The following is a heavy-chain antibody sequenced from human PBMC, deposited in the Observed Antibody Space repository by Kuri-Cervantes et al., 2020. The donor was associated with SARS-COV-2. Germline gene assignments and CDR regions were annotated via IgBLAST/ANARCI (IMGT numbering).Heavy chain of an antibody. J-gene: IGHJ4*02. CDR2: IKQDGSEK. V-gene: IGHV3-7*01. Sequence: GESVKISCAASGFTFSSYWMNWVRQAPGKGLEWVANIKQDGSEKYYADSVKGRFTISRDNSNNTLYLQMNILRSEDTAAYYCTKDLAGLGMTHWGQGTLVTVSS. D-gene: IGHD7-27*01. CDR3: TKDLAGLGMTH. CDR1: GFTFSSYW.